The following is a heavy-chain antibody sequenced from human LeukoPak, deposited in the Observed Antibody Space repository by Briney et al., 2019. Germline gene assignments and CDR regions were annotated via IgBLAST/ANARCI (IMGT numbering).Heavy chain of an antibody. CDR1: GFTFDDYA. D-gene: IGHD2-21*01. CDR3: AKEIGAPIVVVLGG. V-gene: IGHV3-9*01. CDR2: ISWNSGSI. J-gene: IGHJ4*02. Sequence: GGSLRLSCAASGFTFDDYAMHWVRQAPGKGLEWVSGISWNSGSIGYADSVKGRFTISRDNAKNSLYLQMNSLRAEDTALYYCAKEIGAPIVVVLGGGDQGTLVTVSA.